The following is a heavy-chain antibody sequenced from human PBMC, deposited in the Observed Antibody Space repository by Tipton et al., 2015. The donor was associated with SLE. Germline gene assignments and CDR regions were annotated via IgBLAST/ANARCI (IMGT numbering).Heavy chain of an antibody. CDR1: GGSISSYY. D-gene: IGHD6-13*01. Sequence: TLSLTCTVSGGSISSYYWSWIRQPPGKGLEWIGYIYYSGSTNYNPSLKSRVTISVDTSKNQFSLKLSSVTAADTAVYYCARQGQQLVRPHYYGMDVWGQGTTVTVSS. CDR2: IYYSGST. V-gene: IGHV4-59*08. CDR3: ARQGQQLVRPHYYGMDV. J-gene: IGHJ6*02.